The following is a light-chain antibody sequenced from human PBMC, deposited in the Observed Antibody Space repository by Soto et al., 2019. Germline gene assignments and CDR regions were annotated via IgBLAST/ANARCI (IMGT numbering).Light chain of an antibody. Sequence: EIGMTQSPATLSVSPGERATLSCRASQSVSSNLAWYQQKPGQAPMLLLYGASTRATGIPARFSRSGSGTEFTLNISSLPSEDSAVYYCQEYNNWPITFGQGTRLEIE. V-gene: IGKV3-15*01. CDR2: GAS. J-gene: IGKJ5*01. CDR3: QEYNNWPIT. CDR1: QSVSSN.